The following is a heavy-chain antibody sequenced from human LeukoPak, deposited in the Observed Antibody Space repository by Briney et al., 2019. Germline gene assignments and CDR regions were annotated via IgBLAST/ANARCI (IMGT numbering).Heavy chain of an antibody. CDR2: IKSKTDGGTT. Sequence: GGSLRLSCAASGFTFSNAWMSWVRQAPGKGLEWVGRIKSKTDGGTTDYAAPVKGRFTISRDDSKNTLYLQMNSLKTEDTAVYYCTTEILFFLSDSSGSPPDAFDIWGQGTMVTVSS. CDR3: TTEILFFLSDSSGSPPDAFDI. J-gene: IGHJ3*02. D-gene: IGHD3-22*01. V-gene: IGHV3-15*01. CDR1: GFTFSNAW.